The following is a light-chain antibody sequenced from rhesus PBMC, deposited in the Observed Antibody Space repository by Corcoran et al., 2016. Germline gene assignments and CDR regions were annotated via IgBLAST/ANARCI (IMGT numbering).Light chain of an antibody. CDR2: LGS. CDR3: MQTLQTPFT. Sequence: DIVMTQTPLSLSLTPGESASISCRSSQSLLYSDGYTHLHWYLQKPGQSPHLLFYLGSNRASGVPKRFRGSGSGTDFTLKISSVEAEDVGVYYCMQTLQTPFTFGPGTKLEIK. J-gene: IGKJ3*01. CDR1: QSLLYSDGYTH. V-gene: IGKV2-78*01.